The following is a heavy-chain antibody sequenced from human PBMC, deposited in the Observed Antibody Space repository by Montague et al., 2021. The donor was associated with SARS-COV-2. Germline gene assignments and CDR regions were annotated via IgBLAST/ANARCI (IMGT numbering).Heavy chain of an antibody. CDR2: IYWDDDE. V-gene: IGHV2-5*02. CDR1: GFSLSTTGVG. D-gene: IGHD3-3*01. CDR3: ANRRDIYDFWSGCDTGKKYDGIDWFGP. J-gene: IGHJ5*02. Sequence: PALVKPTQTLTLTCTFSGFSLSTTGVGVGWIRRPPGKALEWLALIYWDDDERYSPSLKTRLAITKDTSKNQGVLTMTNMDPVDTAPYYCANRRDIYDFWSGCDTGKKYDGIDWFGPWGQGTLDTDSP.